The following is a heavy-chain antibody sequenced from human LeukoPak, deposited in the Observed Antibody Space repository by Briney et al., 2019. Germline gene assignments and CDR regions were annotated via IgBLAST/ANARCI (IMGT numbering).Heavy chain of an antibody. V-gene: IGHV3-21*01. CDR3: ARGHVEDDYVWGSYRLDY. J-gene: IGHJ4*02. D-gene: IGHD3-16*02. CDR2: ISSSSSYI. CDR1: GFTFSSYS. Sequence: GGSLRLSCAASGFTFSSYSMNWVRQAPGKGLEWVSSISSSSSYIYYADSVKGRFTISRDNAKNSLYLQMNSLRAEDTAVYYCARGHVEDDYVWGSYRLDYWGQGTLVTVSS.